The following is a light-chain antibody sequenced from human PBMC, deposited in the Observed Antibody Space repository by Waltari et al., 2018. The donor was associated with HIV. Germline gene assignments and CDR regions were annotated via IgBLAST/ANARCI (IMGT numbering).Light chain of an antibody. J-gene: IGLJ1*01. CDR3: QLWDGTGDHPGV. V-gene: IGLV3-21*04. CDR2: YDS. Sequence: SYVLTQPPSVSVAPGKTARITCGGNNIGSKGVHWYQQKPGQAPVLVIYYDSHRPSGIPGRSSGSRSGNTATLTISRVEAGDEADYYCQLWDGTGDHPGVFGTGTQVTVL. CDR1: NIGSKG.